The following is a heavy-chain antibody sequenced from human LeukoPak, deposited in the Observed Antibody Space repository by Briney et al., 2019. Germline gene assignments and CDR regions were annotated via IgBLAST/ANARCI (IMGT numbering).Heavy chain of an antibody. D-gene: IGHD3-22*01. J-gene: IGHJ6*02. CDR3: AGGNLYYYDSSGYYYYYGMDV. Sequence: SETLSLTCTVSGGSISSYYWSWIRQPPGKGLEWIGYIYYSGSTNYNPSLKSRVTISVDTSKNQFSLKLSSVTAADTAVYYCAGGNLYYYDSSGYYYYYGMDVWGQGTTVTVSS. CDR1: GGSISSYY. CDR2: IYYSGST. V-gene: IGHV4-59*01.